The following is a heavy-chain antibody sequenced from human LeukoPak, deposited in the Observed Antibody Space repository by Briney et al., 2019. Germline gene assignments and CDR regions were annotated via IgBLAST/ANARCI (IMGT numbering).Heavy chain of an antibody. V-gene: IGHV3-74*01. D-gene: IGHD3-10*01. CDR2: INSDGRST. CDR3: ARDFSGAIDY. J-gene: IGHJ4*02. CDR1: GFTFSSNL. Sequence: GGSLRLSCAASGFTFSSNLMHWVRQGPGKGLVWVSHINSDGRSTRYADSVKGRFTISRDNAKNTVYLQMNSLRAEDTAVYFCARDFSGAIDYWGQGTQVTVSS.